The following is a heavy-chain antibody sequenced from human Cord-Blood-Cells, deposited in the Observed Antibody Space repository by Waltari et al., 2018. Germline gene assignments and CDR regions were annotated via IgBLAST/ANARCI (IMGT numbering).Heavy chain of an antibody. J-gene: IGHJ4*02. CDR1: GGTFSSYA. CDR3: ARPRPTYGSGSYYNFDY. D-gene: IGHD3-10*01. V-gene: IGHV1-69*01. Sequence: QVQLVQSGAAVKKPGSSVKVSCKASGGTFSSYAISWVRQAPGQRLEWMGGIIPIFGTANYAQKFQGRVTITADESTSTAYMELSSLRSEDTAVYYCARPRPTYGSGSYYNFDYWGQGTLVTVSS. CDR2: IIPIFGTA.